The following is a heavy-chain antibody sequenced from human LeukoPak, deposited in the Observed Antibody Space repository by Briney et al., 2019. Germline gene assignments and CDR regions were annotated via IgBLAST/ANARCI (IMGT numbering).Heavy chain of an antibody. CDR3: ARARNGYTFDY. D-gene: IGHD5-24*01. CDR1: GGSISSYY. CDR2: IYYSGSP. V-gene: IGHV4-59*01. Sequence: PSETLSLTCTVSGGSISSYYWSWIRQPPGKGLEWIGYIYYSGSPNYNPSLKSRVTISVDTSKNQFSLKLSSVTAADTAVYYCARARNGYTFDYWGQGTLVTVSS. J-gene: IGHJ4*02.